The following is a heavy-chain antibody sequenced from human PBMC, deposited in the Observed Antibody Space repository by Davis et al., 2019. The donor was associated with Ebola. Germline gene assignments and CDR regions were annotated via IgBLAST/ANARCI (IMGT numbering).Heavy chain of an antibody. CDR1: GFTFSNYA. D-gene: IGHD3-16*01. Sequence: GESLKISCAASGFTFSNYALHWVRQAPGKGLEWVALISYDGSLKYYADFVKGRFTISRDNSKNTLYLQMNSLRPEDTAVFYCARGSSLFGGHFDYWGQGTLVTVSS. CDR2: ISYDGSLK. V-gene: IGHV3-30-3*01. J-gene: IGHJ4*02. CDR3: ARGSSLFGGHFDY.